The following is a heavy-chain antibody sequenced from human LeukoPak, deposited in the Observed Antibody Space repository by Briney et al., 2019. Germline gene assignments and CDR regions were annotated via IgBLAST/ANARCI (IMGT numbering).Heavy chain of an antibody. D-gene: IGHD5-18*01. CDR1: GFTFSSYE. V-gene: IGHV3-48*03. Sequence: GGSLRLSCAASGFTFSSYEMNWVRQAPGKGLEWVSYISSSGSITYYADSVKGRLTISRDNAKNSLYLQMNSLRAEDTAVYYCVREGGLNYGTRWGQGTLVTVSS. CDR3: VREGGLNYGTR. CDR2: ISSSGSIT. J-gene: IGHJ4*02.